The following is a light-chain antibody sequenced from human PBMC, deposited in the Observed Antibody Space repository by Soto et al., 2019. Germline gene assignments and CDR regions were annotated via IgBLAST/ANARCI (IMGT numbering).Light chain of an antibody. Sequence: DIQMTQSPSTLSASVGDRVTIACRASQSISSWLAWYQQKPGKVPKLLIYDASSLESGVPSRFSGGGSGTEFTLTISSLQPADFETYYCQQYDSYQWTFGQGSKVDIX. CDR1: QSISSW. CDR3: QQYDSYQWT. J-gene: IGKJ1*01. V-gene: IGKV1-5*01. CDR2: DAS.